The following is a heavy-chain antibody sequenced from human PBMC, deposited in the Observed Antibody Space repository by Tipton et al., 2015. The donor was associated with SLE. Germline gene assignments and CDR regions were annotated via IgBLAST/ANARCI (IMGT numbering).Heavy chain of an antibody. V-gene: IGHV4-59*01. D-gene: IGHD4-17*01. CDR3: ARDYGPGNWFDP. J-gene: IGHJ5*02. CDR2: TSYSGST. CDR1: GGSITSDY. Sequence: TLSLTCTVSGGSITSDYWSWIRQPPGKGLEWIGYTSYSGSTNYSPSLKTRVTISVDTSKNQFSLKLSSVTAADTAVYYCARDYGPGNWFDPWGQGTLVTVSS.